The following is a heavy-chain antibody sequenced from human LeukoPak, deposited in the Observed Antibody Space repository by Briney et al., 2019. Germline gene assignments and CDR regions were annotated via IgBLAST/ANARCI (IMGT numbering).Heavy chain of an antibody. CDR2: ISGSGGST. CDR1: GFTFSSYA. Sequence: GGSLRLSCAASGFTFSSYAMCWVRQAPGKGLEWVSAISGSGGSTYYADSVKGRVTMTTDTSTSTAYMELRSLRSDDTAVYYCARGGPGAEILGFFNHGTFFDYWGQGALVTVSS. J-gene: IGHJ4*02. D-gene: IGHD1-26*01. V-gene: IGHV3-23*01. CDR3: ARGGPGAEILGFFNHGTFFDY.